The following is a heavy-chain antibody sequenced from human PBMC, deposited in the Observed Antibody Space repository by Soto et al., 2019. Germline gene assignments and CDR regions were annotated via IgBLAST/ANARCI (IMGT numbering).Heavy chain of an antibody. CDR1: GFTFSSYA. CDR3: AKKTDSSSPWGALDI. Sequence: VQLLESGGGLVQPGGSLRLSCAASGFTFSSYAMTWVRQAPAQGLEWVSGISGSGGGTYYADSVKGRFTISRDSSKNTLYLQRDSLRAEDTAVYYCAKKTDSSSPWGALDIWGQGTMVSVSS. CDR2: ISGSGGGT. D-gene: IGHD6-6*01. J-gene: IGHJ3*02. V-gene: IGHV3-23*01.